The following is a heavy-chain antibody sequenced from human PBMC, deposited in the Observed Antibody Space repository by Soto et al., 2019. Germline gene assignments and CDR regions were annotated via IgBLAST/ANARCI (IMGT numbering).Heavy chain of an antibody. CDR1: GGSFSGYY. J-gene: IGHJ5*01. D-gene: IGHD6-19*01. V-gene: IGHV4-34*01. CDR2: INHSGST. CDR3: ARGFFSAVAGNDCCHDWFDT. Sequence: SETLSLTCAVYGGSFSGYYWSWIRQPPGKGLEWIGEINHSGSTNYNPSLKSRGTISVDTSKNQFSLKLSSVTAADTAVYYCARGFFSAVAGNDCCHDWFDTWGQGALVTVSS.